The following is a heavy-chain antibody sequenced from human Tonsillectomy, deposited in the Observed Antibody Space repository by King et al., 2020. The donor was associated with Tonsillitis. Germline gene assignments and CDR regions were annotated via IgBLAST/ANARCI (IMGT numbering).Heavy chain of an antibody. CDR3: ARLALIVTSIPPPHGMGV. Sequence: VQLVESGAEVKKPGESLKISCKGSGYSLTNYWIAWVRQMPGKGLEWMGIIFPGDSDTRYSPSFQGQVTFSADKSISTAYLQWSSLKASDTAMYYCARLALIVTSIPPPHGMGVWGPGTTVTVSS. V-gene: IGHV5-51*01. D-gene: IGHD5-12*01. J-gene: IGHJ6*02. CDR1: GYSLTNYW. CDR2: IFPGDSDT.